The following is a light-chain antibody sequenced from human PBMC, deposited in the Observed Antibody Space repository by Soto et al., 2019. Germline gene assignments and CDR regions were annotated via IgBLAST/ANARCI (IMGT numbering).Light chain of an antibody. V-gene: IGLV1-40*01. Sequence: QSVLTQPPSVSGAPGERVTISCTGTSSNIGAGYDVYWYQQLPGTAPKLLIYGNSNRPSGVPDRFSGSKSGTAASLAISGLQAEDDADYYCQSYDSSLRVFGGGTKLTVL. CDR2: GNS. CDR1: SSNIGAGYD. J-gene: IGLJ2*01. CDR3: QSYDSSLRV.